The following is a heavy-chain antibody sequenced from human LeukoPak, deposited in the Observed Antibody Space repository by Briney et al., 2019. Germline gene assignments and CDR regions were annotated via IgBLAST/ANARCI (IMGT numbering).Heavy chain of an antibody. J-gene: IGHJ4*02. V-gene: IGHV3-53*04. CDR1: GFTVSNNY. D-gene: IGHD3-22*01. CDR2: IYSGGST. Sequence: GGSLRLSCAASGFTVSNNYMNWVRQAPGKGLEWVSVIYSGGSTYYADSVKGRFTISRHNSKNTLYLQMNSLRAEDTAVYYCAGSYYDSSGYYYHDYWGQGTLVTVSS. CDR3: AGSYYDSSGYYYHDY.